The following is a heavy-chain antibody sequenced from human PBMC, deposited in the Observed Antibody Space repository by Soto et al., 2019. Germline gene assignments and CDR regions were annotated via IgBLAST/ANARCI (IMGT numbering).Heavy chain of an antibody. CDR3: AKDKARPYYYYGMDV. V-gene: IGHV3-64D*06. CDR1: GFTFSSYA. D-gene: IGHD6-6*01. CDR2: ISSNGGST. J-gene: IGHJ6*02. Sequence: GGSLRLSCSASGFTFSSYAMHWVRQAPGKGLEYVSAISSNGGSTYYADSVKGRFTISRDNSKNTLYLQMSSLRAEDTALYYCAKDKARPYYYYGMDVWGQGTAVTVSS.